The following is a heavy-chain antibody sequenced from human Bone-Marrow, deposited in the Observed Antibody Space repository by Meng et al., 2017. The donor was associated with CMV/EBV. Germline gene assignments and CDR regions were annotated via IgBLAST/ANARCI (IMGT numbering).Heavy chain of an antibody. J-gene: IGHJ5*02. CDR1: GGYVSSGSYY. CDR3: ARAWYYDFWSGRNRFDP. CDR2: IYYSGTT. D-gene: IGHD3-3*01. Sequence: GSLRLSCTGSGGYVSSGSYYWSWIRQPPGKGLEWIGYIYYSGTTNYNPSLKRRVTISRDTSKNQFSLKLSSVTAADTAVYYCARAWYYDFWSGRNRFDPSCQGTLVTVSS. V-gene: IGHV4-61*01.